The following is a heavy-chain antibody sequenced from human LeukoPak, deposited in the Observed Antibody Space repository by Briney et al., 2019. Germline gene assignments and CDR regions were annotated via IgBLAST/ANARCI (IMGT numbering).Heavy chain of an antibody. CDR2: INPNSGGT. CDR3: ARVGTPFSGSYYLLDY. D-gene: IGHD1-26*01. J-gene: IGHJ4*02. Sequence: ASVKVSCKASGYTFTGYYMHWVRQAPGQGLKWMGWINPNSGGTNYAQKFQGRVTMTRDTSISTAYMELSRLRSDDTAVYYCARVGTPFSGSYYLLDYWGQGTLVTVSS. CDR1: GYTFTGYY. V-gene: IGHV1-2*02.